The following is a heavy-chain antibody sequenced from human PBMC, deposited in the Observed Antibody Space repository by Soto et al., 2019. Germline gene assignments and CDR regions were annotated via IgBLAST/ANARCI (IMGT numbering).Heavy chain of an antibody. CDR2: IFYSGST. CDR3: ASMIGDPVLSFDS. CDR1: GGSISSYY. J-gene: IGHJ5*01. D-gene: IGHD3-10*02. V-gene: IGHV4-59*01. Sequence: QVQLQESGPGLVKPSETLSLTCTVSGGSISSYYWSWIRQPPGKGLEWIGFIFYSGSTSYNPSLRSRVTISIDTSEYQFSLKLNCVTAADTAVYYCASMIGDPVLSFDSWGQGTLVAVSS.